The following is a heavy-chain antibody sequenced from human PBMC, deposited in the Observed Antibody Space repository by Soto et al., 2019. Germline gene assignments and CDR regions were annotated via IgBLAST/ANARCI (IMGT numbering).Heavy chain of an antibody. Sequence: PGGSLRLSCAASGFTFSSYAMSWVRQAPGKGLEWVSGINGGDSTYFADSVRGRFTISRDNSKNTLFLQMNSLRAEDTAVYYCARGWTFDLWGQGTPVTFSS. V-gene: IGHV3-23*01. J-gene: IGHJ4*02. CDR3: ARGWTFDL. CDR1: GFTFSSYA. CDR2: INGGDST. D-gene: IGHD1-1*01.